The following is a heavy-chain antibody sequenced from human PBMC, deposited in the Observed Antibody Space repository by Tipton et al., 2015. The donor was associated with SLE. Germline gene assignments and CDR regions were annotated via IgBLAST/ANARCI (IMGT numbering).Heavy chain of an antibody. V-gene: IGHV1-2*02. D-gene: IGHD6-13*01. CDR3: ARDTRQFSSSWYEGGIDY. Sequence: QLVQSGAEVKKPGASVKVSCKASGYTFTGYYMHWVRQAPGQGLEWMGWINPNSGDTNYAQKFQGRVTMARDTSISTVYMEMSRLGSDDTAVYYCARDTRQFSSSWYEGGIDYWGQGTLVTVSS. J-gene: IGHJ4*02. CDR1: GYTFTGYY. CDR2: INPNSGDT.